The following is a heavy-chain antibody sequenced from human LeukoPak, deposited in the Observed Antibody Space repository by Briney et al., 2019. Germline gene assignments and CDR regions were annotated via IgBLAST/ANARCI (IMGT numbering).Heavy chain of an antibody. D-gene: IGHD5-18*01. V-gene: IGHV4-4*02. CDR2: IYHSGNA. CDR1: GGAINTNNW. CDR3: ARSGYSYGYGSDWFDP. Sequence: SETLSLTCAVSGGAINTNNWWSWVRQPPGKGLEWIGEIYHSGNANYNPSLKSRVTISVDKPNNQFSLNLNSVTAADTAMYYCARSGYSYGYGSDWFDPWGQGTLVTVSS. J-gene: IGHJ5*02.